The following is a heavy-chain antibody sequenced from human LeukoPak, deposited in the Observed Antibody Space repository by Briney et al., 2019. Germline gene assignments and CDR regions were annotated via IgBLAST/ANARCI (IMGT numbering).Heavy chain of an antibody. V-gene: IGHV4-59*12. J-gene: IGHJ4*02. Sequence: PSETLSLTCSVSSGSLDNEHWCWVRQPPGKGLEWIGHTLYGGSNKFNPSLKSRVTISVDRSKNQFSLTLISVTAADTAVYYCVSLLFGGAGRGNWGQGSLVTVSS. CDR2: TLYGGSN. CDR3: VSLLFGGAGRGN. D-gene: IGHD3-3*01. CDR1: SGSLDNEH.